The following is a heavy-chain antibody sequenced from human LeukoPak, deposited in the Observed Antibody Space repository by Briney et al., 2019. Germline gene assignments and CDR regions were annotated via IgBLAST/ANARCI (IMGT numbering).Heavy chain of an antibody. D-gene: IGHD3-3*01. J-gene: IGHJ4*02. CDR1: GFTFGKYW. CDR2: IKLDGSEK. V-gene: IGHV3-7*03. Sequence: GGSLRLSCVAPGFTFGKYWMSWVRQAPGKGLEWVANIKLDGSEKNYVDSVKGRFTISRDNTKNSLYLQMNSLRVEDTAVFYCARDQYDTWSRRGNFDSWGQGTLVIVSS. CDR3: ARDQYDTWSRRGNFDS.